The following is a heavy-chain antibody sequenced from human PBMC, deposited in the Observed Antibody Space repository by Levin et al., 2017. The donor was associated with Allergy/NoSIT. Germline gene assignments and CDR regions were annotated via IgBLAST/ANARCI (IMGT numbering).Heavy chain of an antibody. CDR1: GYTFTGYY. CDR2: INPNSGGT. Sequence: PVASVKVSCKASGYTFTGYYMHWVRQAPGQGLEWMGWINPNSGGTNYAQKFQGRVTMTRDTSISTAYMELSRLRSDDTAVYYCARGGAWQWLGNDAFDIWGQGTMVTVSS. V-gene: IGHV1-2*02. CDR3: ARGGAWQWLGNDAFDI. D-gene: IGHD6-19*01. J-gene: IGHJ3*02.